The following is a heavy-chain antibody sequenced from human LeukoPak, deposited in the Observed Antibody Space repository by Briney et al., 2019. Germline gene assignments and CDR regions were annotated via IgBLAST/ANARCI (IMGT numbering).Heavy chain of an antibody. V-gene: IGHV1-24*01. Sequence: ASVKVSCKVSGYTLTELSMHWVRQAPGKGLEWMGGFDPEDGETIYAQKFQGRVTMTEDTSTDTAYMELSSLRSEDTAVYYCATESYDTFGGVIALRCWGQGTLVTVSS. D-gene: IGHD3-16*02. CDR2: FDPEDGET. J-gene: IGHJ4*02. CDR3: ATESYDTFGGVIALRC. CDR1: GYTLTELS.